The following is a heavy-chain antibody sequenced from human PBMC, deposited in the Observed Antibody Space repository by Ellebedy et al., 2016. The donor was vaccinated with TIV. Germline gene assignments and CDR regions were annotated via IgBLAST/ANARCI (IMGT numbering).Heavy chain of an antibody. V-gene: IGHV4-38-2*02. CDR2: INYGGST. CDR1: GYSISSNYY. Sequence: MPSETLSLTCTVSGYSISSNYYWDWIRQPPGKGLEWIGSINYGGSTCHNPSLKSPVTISMDRSRNQFSLKLTSVTAADTAVYYCARAEGSGDTYNWGQGTLVTVSS. CDR3: ARAEGSGDTYN. J-gene: IGHJ4*02. D-gene: IGHD7-27*01.